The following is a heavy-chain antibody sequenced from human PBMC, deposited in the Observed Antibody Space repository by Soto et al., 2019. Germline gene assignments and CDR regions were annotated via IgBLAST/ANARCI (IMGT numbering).Heavy chain of an antibody. J-gene: IGHJ4*02. V-gene: IGHV2-5*02. Sequence: QITLKESGPTLVKPTQTLTLTCTFSGFSLNTSGVGVGWIRQPPGKALEWLALVYWDDDKRYSPSLKSRLTITKDTSKNQVVLTMANMDPVDTATYDCAHSSEPTFLDYWGQGTLVTVSS. CDR3: AHSSEPTFLDY. CDR2: VYWDDDK. CDR1: GFSLNTSGVG.